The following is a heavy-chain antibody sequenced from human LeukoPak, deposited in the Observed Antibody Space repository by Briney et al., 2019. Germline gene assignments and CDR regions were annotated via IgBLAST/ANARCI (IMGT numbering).Heavy chain of an antibody. D-gene: IGHD3-10*01. CDR3: ARGDYYGSGSYYNDAMAFDI. J-gene: IGHJ3*02. Sequence: SETLSLTCTVSGGSISSYYWSWIRQPPGKGLEWIGYIYYSGSTNYNPSLKSRVTISVDTSKNQFSLKLSSVTAADSAVYYCARGDYYGSGSYYNDAMAFDIWGQGTMVTVSS. CDR1: GGSISSYY. V-gene: IGHV4-59*01. CDR2: IYYSGST.